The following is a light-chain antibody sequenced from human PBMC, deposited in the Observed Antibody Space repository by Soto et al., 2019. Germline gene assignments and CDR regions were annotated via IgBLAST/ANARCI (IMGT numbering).Light chain of an antibody. J-gene: IGKJ1*01. V-gene: IGKV3-20*01. CDR2: GAS. CDR3: LQYGNSPET. Sequence: EMVLTQSPDTRSLSPGERATLSCRASKTVSSSFLAWYQQRPGRAPRLLIYGASSRATGIPDRFSGSGSGTDFTLTISRLEPEDLAVYYCLQYGNSPETFGQGTKVEIK. CDR1: KTVSSSF.